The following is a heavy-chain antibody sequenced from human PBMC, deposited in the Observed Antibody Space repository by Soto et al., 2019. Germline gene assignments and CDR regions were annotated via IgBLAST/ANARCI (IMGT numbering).Heavy chain of an antibody. CDR3: AGTTSHHWLYMDV. V-gene: IGHV6-1*01. CDR2: TYYRSRWYN. J-gene: IGHJ6*03. D-gene: IGHD1-7*01. Sequence: SQTLSLTCVISGDSVSSNSAAWNWIRLSPSRGLEWLARTYYRSRWYNDYAVSVRSRITVNPDTSKNQFSLQLASVTPEDTAVYYCAGTTSHHWLYMDVWGKGATVTVSS. CDR1: GDSVSSNSAA.